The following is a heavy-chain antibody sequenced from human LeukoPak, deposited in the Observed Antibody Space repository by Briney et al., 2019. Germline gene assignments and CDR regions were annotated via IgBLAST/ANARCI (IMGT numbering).Heavy chain of an antibody. J-gene: IGHJ4*02. D-gene: IGHD6-19*01. Sequence: GGSLRLSCAASGFTFSRHWMTWVRQAPGKGLEWVAVISYDGSNKYYADSVKGRFTISRDNSKNTLYLQMNSLRAEDTAVYYCAKEQSSGWVDYWGQGTLVTVSS. CDR3: AKEQSSGWVDY. CDR1: GFTFSRHW. CDR2: ISYDGSNK. V-gene: IGHV3-30*18.